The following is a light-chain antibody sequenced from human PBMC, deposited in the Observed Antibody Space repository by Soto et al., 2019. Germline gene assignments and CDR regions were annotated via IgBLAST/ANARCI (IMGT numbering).Light chain of an antibody. V-gene: IGKV1-6*01. CDR1: QDIGND. CDR3: LNDHTYPWK. J-gene: IGKJ1*01. CDR2: AAS. Sequence: IQMTQSPSSLSAIAGDRVTIACRASQDIGNDLGWYQQMPGKAPKLLIFAASTLQSGVSSRFSGSGSGTHFTLTIGNLQPEDAATYYCLNDHTYPWKFGQGTKVDIK.